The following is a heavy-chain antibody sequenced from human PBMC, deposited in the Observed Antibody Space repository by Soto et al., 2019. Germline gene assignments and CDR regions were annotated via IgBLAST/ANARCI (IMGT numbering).Heavy chain of an antibody. CDR1: GVTFGASY. Sequence: QVQPVESGGGLVPPGGSLRLSCAGSGVTFGASYMSWIRQAPGKGLEWLSYISPGSRYPAYADSVKGRFTISRDNAKRSLYLQMMSLTAEDTAIYYCVRGGGGGLFDPWGQVTMVTVSS. CDR3: VRGGGGGLFDP. J-gene: IGHJ5*02. V-gene: IGHV3-11*06. CDR2: ISPGSRYP. D-gene: IGHD2-15*01.